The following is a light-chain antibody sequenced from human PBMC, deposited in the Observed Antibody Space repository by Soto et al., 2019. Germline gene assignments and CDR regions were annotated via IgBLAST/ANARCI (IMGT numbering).Light chain of an antibody. J-gene: IGKJ1*01. CDR3: QQYKNWPRT. CDR1: QSVSSN. V-gene: IGKV3-15*01. CDR2: GAS. Sequence: EIVMTQSPATLSVSPGERATLSCRASQSVSSNLAWYQQKPGQAPRLLFYGASTRATGIPARFSASGSRTEFTLTISSLQSEDFAVYYWQQYKNWPRTFGQGTKVEIK.